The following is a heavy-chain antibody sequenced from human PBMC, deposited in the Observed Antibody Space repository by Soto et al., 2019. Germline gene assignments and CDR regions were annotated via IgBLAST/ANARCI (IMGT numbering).Heavy chain of an antibody. Sequence: ASVKVSCKTSGDSFNDYYIHWVRQAPGQRLEWMGWINAGNGNTKYSQKFQGRVTITRDTSASTAYMELSSLRSEDTAVYYCARGYSILRFLEWSHGYWGQGTLVTVSS. V-gene: IGHV1-3*01. CDR1: GDSFNDYY. D-gene: IGHD3-3*01. CDR3: ARGYSILRFLEWSHGY. CDR2: INAGNGNT. J-gene: IGHJ4*02.